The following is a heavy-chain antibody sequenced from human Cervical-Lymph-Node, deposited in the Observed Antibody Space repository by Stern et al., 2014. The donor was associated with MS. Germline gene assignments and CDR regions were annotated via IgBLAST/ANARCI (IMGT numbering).Heavy chain of an antibody. CDR1: GGSVNSGGYC. CDR2: SVYSGNT. Sequence: VQLVESGQGLVKPSETLSLTCTVSGGSVNSGGYCWSWIRQSPGKGLEWLGYSVYSGNTNYTPSLEGRVTISIDSSNNQFSLKLDSVTAADTAVYYCARALDPLSGSYFPAFDDWGQGTLVIVSS. D-gene: IGHD1-26*01. CDR3: ARALDPLSGSYFPAFDD. J-gene: IGHJ4*02. V-gene: IGHV4-61*08.